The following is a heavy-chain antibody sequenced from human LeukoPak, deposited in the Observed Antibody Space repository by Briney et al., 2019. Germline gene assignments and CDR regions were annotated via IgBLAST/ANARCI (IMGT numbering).Heavy chain of an antibody. Sequence: PGGSLRLSCAASGFTFDNYAMSWVRQAPGKGLVWVSVISGSGATTYYADSVKGRFTISRDNSKNTLCLQMNSLRAEDTAVYYCAKDITPGGSYYYFDSWGQGTLVTVSS. V-gene: IGHV3-23*01. CDR1: GFTFDNYA. CDR3: AKDITPGGSYYYFDS. D-gene: IGHD1-26*01. CDR2: ISGSGATT. J-gene: IGHJ4*02.